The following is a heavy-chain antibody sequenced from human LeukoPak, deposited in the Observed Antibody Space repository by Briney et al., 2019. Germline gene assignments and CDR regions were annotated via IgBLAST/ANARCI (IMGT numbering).Heavy chain of an antibody. V-gene: IGHV3-21*01. CDR2: ISSSSSYI. CDR3: ASRIAVAGTRYFQH. D-gene: IGHD6-19*01. J-gene: IGHJ1*01. CDR1: GFTFSSYS. Sequence: GGSLRLSCAASGFTFSSYSMNWVRQAPGKGLEWVSSISSSSSYIYYADSVKGRFTISRDNAKNSLYLQMNSLRAEDTAVYYCASRIAVAGTRYFQHWGQGTLVTVYS.